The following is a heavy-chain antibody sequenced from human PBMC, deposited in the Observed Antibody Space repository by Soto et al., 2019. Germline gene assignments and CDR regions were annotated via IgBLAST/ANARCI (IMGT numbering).Heavy chain of an antibody. J-gene: IGHJ6*02. CDR1: GGSISSSSDY. Sequence: PSETLSLTCAVSGGSISSSSDYWGWIRQPPGKGLEWIGSIYYSGSTYYNPSLKSRVTISVDTSKYQFSLKLSSATAADTAVYYCASLHYGMDVWGQGTTVTVSS. V-gene: IGHV4-39*01. CDR2: IYYSGST. CDR3: ASLHYGMDV.